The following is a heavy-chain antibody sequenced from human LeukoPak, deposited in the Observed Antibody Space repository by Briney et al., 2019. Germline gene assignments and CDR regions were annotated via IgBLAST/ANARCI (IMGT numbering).Heavy chain of an antibody. CDR1: GYTFTSYD. CDR3: ARGWPPTVSAD. D-gene: IGHD4-11*01. J-gene: IGHJ4*02. CDR2: MNPNSGNT. V-gene: IGHV1-8*01. Sequence: ASVRVSCKASGYTFTSYDINWVRQATGQGLEWMGWMNPNSGNTGYAQKLQGRVTMTRNTSISTAYMELSSLRSEDTAVYYCARGWPPTVSADWGQGTLVTVSS.